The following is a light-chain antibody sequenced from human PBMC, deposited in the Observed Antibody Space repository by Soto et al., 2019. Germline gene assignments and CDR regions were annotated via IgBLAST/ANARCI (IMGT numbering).Light chain of an antibody. CDR1: SSNIGAGYD. V-gene: IGLV1-40*01. J-gene: IGLJ1*01. CDR2: GNS. CDR3: QSYDSSLSVFYV. Sequence: QSVLTQPPSVSGAPGQRVTISCTGSSSNIGAGYDVHWYQQLPGTAPKLLIYGNSNRPSGVPDRFSGSKSGTSASLAITGLQAEDEAYYYCQSYDSSLSVFYVFGTGTKVPVL.